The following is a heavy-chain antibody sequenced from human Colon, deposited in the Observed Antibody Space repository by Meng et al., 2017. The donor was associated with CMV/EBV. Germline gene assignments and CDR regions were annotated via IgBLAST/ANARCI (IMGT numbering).Heavy chain of an antibody. CDR1: GYTFTNYG. J-gene: IGHJ1*01. CDR2: ISAYTGDT. V-gene: IGHV1-18*01. Sequence: QVQLVQSGAEVKKPGASVKVFCKASGYTFTNYGISWVRQAPGQGLEWTGWISAYTGDTYYAQKFQGRVTMTTDTSTSTAYMELRSLRSDDTAVYYCVRESQSGSYIYLQHWGQGTLVTVSS. CDR3: VRESQSGSYIYLQH. D-gene: IGHD1-26*01.